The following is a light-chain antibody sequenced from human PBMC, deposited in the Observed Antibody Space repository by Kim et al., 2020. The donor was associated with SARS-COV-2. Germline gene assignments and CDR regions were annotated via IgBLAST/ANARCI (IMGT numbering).Light chain of an antibody. Sequence: PGGTVTFTCGSSAGAVTSGHYPYWFQQKPGQAPRTLIYDINNRNSWTPARFSGSLPGGKAALTLSGAQPEDEADYYCLLTYNNIRIFGGGTQLTVL. J-gene: IGLJ2*01. V-gene: IGLV7-46*01. CDR1: AGAVTSGHY. CDR2: DIN. CDR3: LLTYNNIRI.